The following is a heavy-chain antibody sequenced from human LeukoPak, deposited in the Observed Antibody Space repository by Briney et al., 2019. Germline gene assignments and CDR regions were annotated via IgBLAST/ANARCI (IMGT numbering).Heavy chain of an antibody. CDR2: ISGSGGRT. CDR1: GFTFSSYA. Sequence: PGGSLRLSCAASGFTFSSYAMSWVRQAPGKGLEWVSAISGSGGRTYYADSVRGRFTISRDNSKNTAYVQMNSLRAEDTAVYFCVVVSYCAVDCYDYWGQGTLVTVSS. CDR3: VVVSYCAVDCYDY. V-gene: IGHV3-23*01. J-gene: IGHJ4*02. D-gene: IGHD2-21*01.